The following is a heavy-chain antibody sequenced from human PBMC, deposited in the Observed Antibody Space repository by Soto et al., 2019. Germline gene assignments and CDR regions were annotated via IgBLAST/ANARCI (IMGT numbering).Heavy chain of an antibody. V-gene: IGHV4-31*03. J-gene: IGHJ5*02. D-gene: IGHD6-19*01. CDR1: GYSITAGGYY. CDR2: FYSSGSI. CDR3: ARMYSSGYGWFYP. Sequence: PSETLSLTCFVSGYSITAGGYYWSWIRHHPGKGLEWIGSFYSSGSILYNPSLRSRVSISGDTSSNQFSMSLTSVTAADTALYYCARMYSSGYGWFYPWGQGTMVTVSS.